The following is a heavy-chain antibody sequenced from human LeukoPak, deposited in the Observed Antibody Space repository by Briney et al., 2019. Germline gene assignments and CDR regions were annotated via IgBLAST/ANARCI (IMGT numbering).Heavy chain of an antibody. V-gene: IGHV1-58*01. CDR3: AAGGVCDVVVPAQYYYYYGMDV. D-gene: IGHD2-2*01. J-gene: IGHJ6*02. CDR1: GFTFTSSA. CDR2: IVVGSGNT. Sequence: EASVKVSCKASGFTFTSSAVQWVRQARGQRLEWIGWIVVGSGNTNYAQKFQERVTITRDMSTSTAYMELSSLRSEDTAVYYCAAGGVCDVVVPAQYYYYYGMDVWGQGTTVTVSS.